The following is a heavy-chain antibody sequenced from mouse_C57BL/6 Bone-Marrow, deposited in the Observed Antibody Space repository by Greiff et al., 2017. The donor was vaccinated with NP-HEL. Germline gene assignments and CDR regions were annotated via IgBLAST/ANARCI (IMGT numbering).Heavy chain of an antibody. J-gene: IGHJ3*01. D-gene: IGHD1-1*01. CDR2: IYPGSGNT. V-gene: IGHV1-66*01. CDR3: ARSRYPAWFAY. CDR1: GYSFTSYY. Sequence: VQLQQSGPELVKPGASVKISCKASGYSFTSYYIHWVKQRPGQGLEWIGWIYPGSGNTKYNEKFKGKATLTADTSSSTAYMQLSGLPSEDSAVYYCARSRYPAWFAYWGQGTLVTVSA.